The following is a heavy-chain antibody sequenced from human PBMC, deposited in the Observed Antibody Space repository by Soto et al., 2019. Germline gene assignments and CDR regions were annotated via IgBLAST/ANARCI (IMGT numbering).Heavy chain of an antibody. D-gene: IGHD2-2*01. CDR2: IIPISDTT. Sequence: QVQLVQSVAEVKKPGSSVKVSCKASGGTFSSYAISWVRQAPGQGLEWMGGIIPISDTTNYAQKFQGRVTITADESTRTAYMELSSLRSEDTAVYYCARSQGSSTSLEIYYYYSYGMDVWGQGTTVTVSS. CDR1: GGTFSSYA. V-gene: IGHV1-69*01. CDR3: ARSQGSSTSLEIYYYYSYGMDV. J-gene: IGHJ6*02.